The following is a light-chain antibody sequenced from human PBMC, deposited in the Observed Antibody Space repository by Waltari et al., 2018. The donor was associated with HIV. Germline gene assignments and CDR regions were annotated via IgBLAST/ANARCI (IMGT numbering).Light chain of an antibody. J-gene: IGLJ1*01. CDR2: DVS. CDR3: CSYAGSNTYL. Sequence: QSALTQPASVSGFPAQSITISCTGSSRAVGSYHYVSWYQQHPGKAPKLFIYDVSKRPSGVSNRFSGSKSGNTASLTISGLQAEDEADYYCCSYAGSNTYLFGTGTEVTVL. V-gene: IGLV2-23*02. CDR1: SRAVGSYHY.